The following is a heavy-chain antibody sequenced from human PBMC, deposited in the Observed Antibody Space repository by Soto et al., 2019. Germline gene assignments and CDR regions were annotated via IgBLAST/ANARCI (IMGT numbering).Heavy chain of an antibody. D-gene: IGHD2-2*02. V-gene: IGHV1-18*04. CDR2: IGVYNGKT. CDR3: SRARYCTSPSCYNHYYYGMDI. CDR1: GYTFTKYG. J-gene: IGHJ6*02. Sequence: QEQLVQSGGEVKKPGASVRVSCKASGYTFTKYGITWVRQAPGQGLEWMGWIGVYNGKTNYARKLPGRVIMPADTSASTAYMELRSLRSDDTAVYYCSRARYCTSPSCYNHYYYGMDIWGQGTTVSVSS.